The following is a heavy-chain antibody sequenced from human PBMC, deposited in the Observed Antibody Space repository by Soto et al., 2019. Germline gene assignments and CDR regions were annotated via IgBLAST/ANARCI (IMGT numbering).Heavy chain of an antibody. J-gene: IGHJ4*02. CDR2: MNPNSGDT. V-gene: IGHV1-8*01. Sequence: QVQLVQSGAEVKKPGASVKVSCKASGYTFTSYEINWVRQATGQGLEWMGWMNPNSGDTGYAQKFQGRVTMTRNTSISTAYMELSSLRSEDAAVYYCARGELLWFGELLRWGQGTLVTVSS. D-gene: IGHD3-10*01. CDR3: ARGELLWFGELLR. CDR1: GYTFTSYE.